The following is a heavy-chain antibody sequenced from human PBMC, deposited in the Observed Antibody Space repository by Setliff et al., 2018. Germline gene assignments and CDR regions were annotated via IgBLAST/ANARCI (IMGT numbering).Heavy chain of an antibody. CDR3: ATDQNRAFED. Sequence: PGESLKISCATSGFTFRDYSLTWVRQAPGKGPEWVANINQRGSERNYVDSVKGRFTISRDNAKNSLYLQMSSLRADDTAVYYCATDQNRAFEDWGQGVLVTVSS. V-gene: IGHV3-7*03. J-gene: IGHJ4*02. CDR2: INQRGSER. CDR1: GFTFRDYS.